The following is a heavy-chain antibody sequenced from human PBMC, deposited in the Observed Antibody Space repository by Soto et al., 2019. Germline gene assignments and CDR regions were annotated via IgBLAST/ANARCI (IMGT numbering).Heavy chain of an antibody. CDR1: GFTVSSNY. D-gene: IGHD1-1*01. V-gene: IGHV3-66*01. CDR2: IYSGGST. Sequence: EVQLVESGGGLVQPGGSLRLSCAASGFTVSSNYMSWVRQAPGKGLEWVSVIYSGGSTYYADSVKGRFTISRDNSKNTLYLQMNSLRAEDTAVYYCARALKRVPRYFDYYMDVWGKGTTVTVSS. J-gene: IGHJ6*03. CDR3: ARALKRVPRYFDYYMDV.